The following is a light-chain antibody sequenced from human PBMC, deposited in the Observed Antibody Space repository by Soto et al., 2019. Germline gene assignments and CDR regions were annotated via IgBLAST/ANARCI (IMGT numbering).Light chain of an antibody. V-gene: IGLV9-49*01. J-gene: IGLJ3*02. CDR3: GADHGNVSNFVWV. CDR2: VGNGGIVG. CDR1: SGYSNYK. Sequence: QPVLTQPPSASAPLGASVTLTCTLSSGYSNYKVDWYQQRPGKGPRFVMRVGNGGIVGSKGDGIPDRFSVLGSGLNRYLTIKNIQEEDESDYHCGADHGNVSNFVWVFGGGTKLTVL.